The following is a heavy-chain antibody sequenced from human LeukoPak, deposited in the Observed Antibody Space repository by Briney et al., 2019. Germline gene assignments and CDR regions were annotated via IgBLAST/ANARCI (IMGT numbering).Heavy chain of an antibody. CDR2: IYPGDSDT. D-gene: IGHD3-9*01. Sequence: PGESLKISCKGSGYSFTSYWIGWVRQMPGKGLEWMGIIYPGDSDTRYSPSFRGQVTISADKCISTAYLQWSSLKASDTAMYYCARPRGSRYNDNYGKGNVGWFDPWGQGSLVTVSS. CDR3: ARPRGSRYNDNYGKGNVGWFDP. J-gene: IGHJ5*02. V-gene: IGHV5-51*01. CDR1: GYSFTSYW.